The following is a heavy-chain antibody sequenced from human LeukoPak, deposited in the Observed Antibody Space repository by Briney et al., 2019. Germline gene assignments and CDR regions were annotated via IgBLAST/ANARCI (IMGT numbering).Heavy chain of an antibody. CDR1: GFTFSSYA. CDR2: ISYDGSNK. J-gene: IGHJ4*02. V-gene: IGHV3-30-3*02. Sequence: GGSLRLSCAASGFTFSSYAMSWVRQAPGKGLEWVAVISYDGSNKYYADSVKGRFTISRDDSRNTLYLQMNSLRAEDTAVYYCSKKGQADNDGKPDWGQGTLVTVSS. CDR3: SKKGQADNDGKPD. D-gene: IGHD1-1*01.